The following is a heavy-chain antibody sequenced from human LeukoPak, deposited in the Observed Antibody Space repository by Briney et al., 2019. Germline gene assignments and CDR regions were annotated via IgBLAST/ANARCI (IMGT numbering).Heavy chain of an antibody. J-gene: IGHJ4*02. D-gene: IGHD6-19*01. V-gene: IGHV3-30*04. CDR1: GFTFSSYA. CDR3: ARERYSSGFDY. CDR2: ISYDGSNK. Sequence: GRSLRLSCAASGFTFSSYAMHWVRQAPAKGLEWVAVISYDGSNKYYADSVKGRFTISRDNSKNTLYLQMNSLRAEDTAVYYCARERYSSGFDYWGQGTLVTVSS.